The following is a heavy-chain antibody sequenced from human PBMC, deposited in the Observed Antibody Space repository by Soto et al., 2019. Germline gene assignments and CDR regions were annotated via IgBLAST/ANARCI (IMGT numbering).Heavy chain of an antibody. CDR2: ISGSGGST. D-gene: IGHD3-22*01. CDR1: GFTFSSYA. Sequence: AGGSLRLSCAASGFTFSSYAMSWVRQAPGKGLEWVSAISGSGGSTSYADSVKGRFTISRDNAKNTLYLQMNSLRAEDTAVYYCARGGDTYDICDYYYSYSSIDFRGPGTMVTVFS. CDR3: ARGGDTYDICDYYYSYSSIDF. V-gene: IGHV3-23*01. J-gene: IGHJ4*03.